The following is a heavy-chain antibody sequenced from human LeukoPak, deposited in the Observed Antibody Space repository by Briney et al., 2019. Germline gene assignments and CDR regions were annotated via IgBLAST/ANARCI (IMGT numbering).Heavy chain of an antibody. CDR3: ARGRAGDY. CDR2: IFYSGTT. CDR1: GGSISSSGYY. Sequence: SETLSLTCTVSGGSISSSGYYWGWIRQPPGKGLEWIGSIFYSGTTYYKPSLKSRVSISVDTSKNQFSLKLSSVTAADTAVYYCARGRAGDYWGQGTLVTVSS. J-gene: IGHJ4*02. D-gene: IGHD6-13*01. V-gene: IGHV4-39*01.